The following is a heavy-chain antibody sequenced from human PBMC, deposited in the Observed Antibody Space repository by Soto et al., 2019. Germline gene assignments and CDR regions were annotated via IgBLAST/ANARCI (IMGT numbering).Heavy chain of an antibody. J-gene: IGHJ2*01. CDR2: INPNSGGT. CDR3: ARDQEAYYDFWGGYHRDWYFDL. V-gene: IGHV1-2*04. Sequence: ASVKVSCKASGYTFTGYYMHWVRQAPGQGLEWMGWINPNSGGTNYAQKFQGWVTMTRDTSISTAYMELSRLRSDDTAVYYCARDQEAYYDFWGGYHRDWYFDLWGRGTLVTVSS. D-gene: IGHD3-3*01. CDR1: GYTFTGYY.